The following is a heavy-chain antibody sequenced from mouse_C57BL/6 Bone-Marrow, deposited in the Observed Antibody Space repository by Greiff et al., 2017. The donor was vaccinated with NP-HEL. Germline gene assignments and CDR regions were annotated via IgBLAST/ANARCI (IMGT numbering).Heavy chain of an antibody. V-gene: IGHV3-6*01. J-gene: IGHJ1*03. CDR2: ISYDGSN. CDR1: GYSITSGYY. CDR3: ARGTTIYGSSPYWYFDV. Sequence: EVQLVESGPGLVKPSQSLSLTCSVTGYSITSGYYWNWIRQFPGNKLEWMGYISYDGSNNYNPSLKNRISITRDTSKNQFFLKLNSVTTEDTATYYCARGTTIYGSSPYWYFDVWGTGTTVTVSS. D-gene: IGHD1-1*01.